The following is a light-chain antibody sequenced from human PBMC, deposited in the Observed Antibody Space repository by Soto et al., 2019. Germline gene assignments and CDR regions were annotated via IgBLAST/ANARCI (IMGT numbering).Light chain of an antibody. V-gene: IGKV1-5*01. CDR1: QSISSW. Sequence: GDRVTITCRASQSISSWLAWYQQKPGKAPKLLIYDASSLESGVPSRFSGSGSGTEFTLTISSLQPDDFATYYCQQYNSYCTFAQGTKVEIK. CDR3: QQYNSYCT. J-gene: IGKJ1*01. CDR2: DAS.